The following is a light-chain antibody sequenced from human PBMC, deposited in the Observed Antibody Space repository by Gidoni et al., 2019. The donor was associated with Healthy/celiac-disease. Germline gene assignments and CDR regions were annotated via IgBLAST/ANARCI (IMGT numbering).Light chain of an antibody. CDR2: KAS. J-gene: IGKJ1*01. V-gene: IGKV1-5*03. Sequence: DIQITQSPSTLSASVGDRVTITCRASQSISSWLAWYQKKPGKAPKLLIYKASSLESGVPSRFSGSGSGTEFTLTISSLQPDDFATYYCQQYNSYLGTFGQGTKVEIK. CDR3: QQYNSYLGT. CDR1: QSISSW.